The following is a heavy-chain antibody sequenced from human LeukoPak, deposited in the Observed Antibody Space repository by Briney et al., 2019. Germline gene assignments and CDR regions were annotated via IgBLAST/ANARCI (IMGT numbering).Heavy chain of an antibody. V-gene: IGHV1-69*13. CDR3: ARAPIPYYYGSGSPGYYYYYYGMDV. D-gene: IGHD3-10*01. CDR1: GGTFSSYA. J-gene: IGHJ6*04. CDR2: IIPSFGTA. Sequence: GASVKVSCKASGGTFSSYAISWVRQAPGQGLEWMGGIIPSFGTANYAQKFQGRVTITADESTSTAYMELSSLRSEDTAVYYCARAPIPYYYGSGSPGYYYYYYGMDVWGKGTTVTVSS.